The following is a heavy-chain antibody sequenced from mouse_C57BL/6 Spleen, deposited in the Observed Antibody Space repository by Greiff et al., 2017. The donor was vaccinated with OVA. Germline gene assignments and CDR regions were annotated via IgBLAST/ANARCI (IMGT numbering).Heavy chain of an antibody. J-gene: IGHJ3*01. D-gene: IGHD2-4*01. CDR3: ARRDDYEGAY. CDR2: ISSGSSTI. CDR1: GFTFSDYG. V-gene: IGHV5-17*01. Sequence: EVQLVESGGGLVKPGGSLKLSCAASGFTFSDYGMHWVRQTPEKGLEWVAYISSGSSTIYYAATVKGRFTISRDNAKNTLFLQMTSLRSEDTAMYYCARRDDYEGAYWGQGTLVTVSA.